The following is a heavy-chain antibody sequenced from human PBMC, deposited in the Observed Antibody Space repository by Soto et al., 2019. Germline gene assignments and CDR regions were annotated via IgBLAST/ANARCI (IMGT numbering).Heavy chain of an antibody. D-gene: IGHD3-22*01. J-gene: IGHJ6*02. Sequence: GGSLRLSCAASGFTFSSYSMNWVRQAPGKGLEWVSYISSSSSTIYYADSVKGRFTISRDNAKNSLYLQMNSLRDEDTAVYYCAREDSSGYYGYYYYYGMDVWGQGTTVTVSS. CDR2: ISSSSSTI. V-gene: IGHV3-48*02. CDR3: AREDSSGYYGYYYYYGMDV. CDR1: GFTFSSYS.